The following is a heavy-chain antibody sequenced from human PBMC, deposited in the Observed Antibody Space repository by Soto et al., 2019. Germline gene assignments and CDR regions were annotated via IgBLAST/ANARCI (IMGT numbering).Heavy chain of an antibody. CDR3: AKDRDPRNWNDGGYYFDY. CDR1: GFTFSSYA. D-gene: IGHD1-1*01. CDR2: ISGSGGST. V-gene: IGHV3-23*01. Sequence: GGSLRLSCAASGFTFSSYAMSWVRQAPGKGLEWVSAISGSGGSTYYADSVKGRFTISRDNSKNTLYLQMNSLRAEDTAVYYCAKDRDPRNWNDGGYYFDYWGQGTLVTVSS. J-gene: IGHJ4*02.